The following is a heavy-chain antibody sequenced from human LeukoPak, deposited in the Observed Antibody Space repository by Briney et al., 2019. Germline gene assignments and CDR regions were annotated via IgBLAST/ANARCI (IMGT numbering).Heavy chain of an antibody. Sequence: GGSLRLSCAASGLTFSIYAMTWVRQAPGKGLEWVSSISGSGGSTYYADSVKGRFTISRDNSKNTLYLQMNSLRAEDTAVYYCAREGIAAADRIDYWGQGTLVTVSS. CDR1: GLTFSIYA. D-gene: IGHD6-13*01. CDR2: ISGSGGST. CDR3: AREGIAAADRIDY. V-gene: IGHV3-23*01. J-gene: IGHJ4*02.